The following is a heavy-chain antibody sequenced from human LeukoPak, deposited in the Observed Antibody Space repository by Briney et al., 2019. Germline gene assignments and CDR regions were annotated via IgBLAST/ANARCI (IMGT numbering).Heavy chain of an antibody. CDR3: ARDKIVGATNFDY. Sequence: GGSLRLSCATSGFTFSGFWMSWVRQTPGKGLEWVANIKQDGSEKYYVDSVKGRFTISRDNAKNSLSLQMNGLRAEDTAVYYCARDKIVGATNFDYWGQGTLVTVSS. D-gene: IGHD1-26*01. V-gene: IGHV3-7*01. J-gene: IGHJ4*02. CDR1: GFTFSGFW. CDR2: IKQDGSEK.